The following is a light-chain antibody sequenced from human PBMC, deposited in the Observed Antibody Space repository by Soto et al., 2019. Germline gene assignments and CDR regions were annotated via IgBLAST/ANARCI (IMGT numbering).Light chain of an antibody. Sequence: DIQMPQSPSSLSASVGDRVTITCRASQSIRSYLNWYQQKPGKAPKLLIYAASSLQSGVPSRFSGSGSGTDFTLTISSLQPEDFATYYCQQSYSTRWTFGQGTKVEIK. CDR3: QQSYSTRWT. CDR2: AAS. V-gene: IGKV1-39*01. J-gene: IGKJ1*01. CDR1: QSIRSY.